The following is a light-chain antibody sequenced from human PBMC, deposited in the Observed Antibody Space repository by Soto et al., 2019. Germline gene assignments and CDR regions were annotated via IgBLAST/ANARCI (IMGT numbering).Light chain of an antibody. Sequence: EIVLTQSPGTLSLSPGERATLSCRASQSVNSNYLAWYQQKPGQSPRVLMYDTSNRATGIPDRFSGSGSGTDFTLTISRLEPEDFAVYYCQQYDESFRTFGQGTKVEIK. CDR2: DTS. CDR3: QQYDESFRT. V-gene: IGKV3-20*01. CDR1: QSVNSNY. J-gene: IGKJ1*01.